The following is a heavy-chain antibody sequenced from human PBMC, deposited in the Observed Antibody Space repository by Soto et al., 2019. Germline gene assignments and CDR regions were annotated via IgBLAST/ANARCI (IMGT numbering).Heavy chain of an antibody. J-gene: IGHJ4*02. V-gene: IGHV3-23*01. Sequence: EVQLLESGGGLVQPGGSLRLSCATSGLTFSSYAMSWVRQAPGKGLEWVSVVSGSGISTYYADSVKGRFTISRDNSKNTLYLQMNSLRAEDTALYYCAKSFRSHIAVADTLSGYGDWGQGTLVTVSS. CDR3: AKSFRSHIAVADTLSGYGD. CDR2: VSGSGIST. D-gene: IGHD6-19*01. CDR1: GLTFSSYA.